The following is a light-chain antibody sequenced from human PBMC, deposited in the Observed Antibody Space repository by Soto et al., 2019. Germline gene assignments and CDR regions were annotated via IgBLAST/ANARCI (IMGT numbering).Light chain of an antibody. CDR1: QSVSSN. Sequence: EIVMTQSPATLSVSPGERATLSCRASQSVSSNLAWYQQKPGQAPRLLIYGASTRATGIPARFSGSGSGTEFNLTISSLQSEDFDIYFCQHYNNWPPDLTFGQGTKVEIK. CDR3: QHYNNWPPDLT. V-gene: IGKV3-15*01. CDR2: GAS. J-gene: IGKJ1*01.